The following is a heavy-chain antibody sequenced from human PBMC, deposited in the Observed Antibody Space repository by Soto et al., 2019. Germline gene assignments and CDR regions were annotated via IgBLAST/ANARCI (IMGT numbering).Heavy chain of an antibody. J-gene: IGHJ4*02. D-gene: IGHD5-18*01. CDR2: MNPNSGNT. Sequence: ASVKVSCKASGGTFSSYTISWVRQATGQGLEWMGWMNPNSGNTGYAQKFQGRVTMTRNTSISTAYMELSSLRSEDTAVYYCARGQGIQLWLSYRYYFDYWGQGTLVTVSS. CDR1: GGTFSSYT. CDR3: ARGQGIQLWLSYRYYFDY. V-gene: IGHV1-8*02.